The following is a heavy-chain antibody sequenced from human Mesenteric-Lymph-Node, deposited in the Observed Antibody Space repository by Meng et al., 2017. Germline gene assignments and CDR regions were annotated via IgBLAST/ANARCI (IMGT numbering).Heavy chain of an antibody. CDR1: GFTVSSNY. Sequence: VQLVETGGGLIPPGGSLGLSCAASGFTVSSNYMSWVRQAPGKGLEWVSVIYSGGSTYYADSVKGRFTISRDNSKNTLYLQMNSLRAEDTAVYYCVGGYYDSSGYYSHDYWGQGTLVTVSS. J-gene: IGHJ4*02. CDR2: IYSGGST. CDR3: VGGYYDSSGYYSHDY. D-gene: IGHD3-22*01. V-gene: IGHV3-53*02.